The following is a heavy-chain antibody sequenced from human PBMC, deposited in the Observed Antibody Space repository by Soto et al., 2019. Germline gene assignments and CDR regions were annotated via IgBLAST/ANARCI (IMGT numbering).Heavy chain of an antibody. D-gene: IGHD1-26*01. CDR1: GGTFTTYA. CDR3: AREVGATLNWFDP. Sequence: QVQLVQSGAEVKKPGSSVKVSCKASGGTFTTYAITWVRQAPGQGLEWMVGIIPIFGTANYAQKFQGRVTITADESTSTASMHLSSLRSDDTAVYYCAREVGATLNWFDPWGQGTLVTVSS. V-gene: IGHV1-69*01. CDR2: IIPIFGTA. J-gene: IGHJ5*02.